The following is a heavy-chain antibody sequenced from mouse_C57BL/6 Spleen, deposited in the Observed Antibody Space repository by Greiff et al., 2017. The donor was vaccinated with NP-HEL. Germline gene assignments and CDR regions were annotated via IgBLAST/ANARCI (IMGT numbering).Heavy chain of an antibody. V-gene: IGHV5-12*01. CDR1: GFTFSDYY. CDR2: ISNGGGST. D-gene: IGHD4-1*01. CDR3: ARGTGTGVFDY. Sequence: EVQLVESGGGLVQPGGSLKLSCAASGFTFSDYYMYWVRQTPEKRLEWVAYISNGGGSTYYPDTVKGRFTISRDNAKNTLYLQMSRLKSEDTAMYYCARGTGTGVFDYWGQGTTLTVSS. J-gene: IGHJ2*01.